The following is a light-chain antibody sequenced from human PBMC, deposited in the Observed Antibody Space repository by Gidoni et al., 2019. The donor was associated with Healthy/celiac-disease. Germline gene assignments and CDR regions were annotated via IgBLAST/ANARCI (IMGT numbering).Light chain of an antibody. CDR2: AAS. V-gene: IGKV1-9*01. Sequence: DIQLTQSPSFLSASVGDRVTITSRASQGISSYLAWYQQKPGKAPKLLIYAASTLQSGVPSRSSGSGSGTEFTLTISSLQPEDFATYYCQQLNSYPPMYTFGQGTKLEIK. CDR3: QQLNSYPPMYT. CDR1: QGISSY. J-gene: IGKJ2*01.